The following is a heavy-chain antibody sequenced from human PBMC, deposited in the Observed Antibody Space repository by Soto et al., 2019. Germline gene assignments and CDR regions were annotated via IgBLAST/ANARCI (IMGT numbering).Heavy chain of an antibody. V-gene: IGHV3-43*01. D-gene: IGHD6-19*01. CDR2: ISWDGGST. Sequence: EVQLVESGGVVVQPGGSLRLSCAASGFTFDDYTMHWVRQAPGKGLEWVSLISWDGGSTYYADSVKGRFTISRDNSKNSLYLQMNSLRTEDTALYYCAKDIEGGIAVAGSYYYYGMDVWGQGTTVTVSS. CDR1: GFTFDDYT. J-gene: IGHJ6*02. CDR3: AKDIEGGIAVAGSYYYYGMDV.